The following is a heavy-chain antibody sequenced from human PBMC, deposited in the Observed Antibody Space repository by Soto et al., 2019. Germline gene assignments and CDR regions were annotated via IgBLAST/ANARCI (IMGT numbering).Heavy chain of an antibody. CDR1: GGSISSGGYY. J-gene: IGHJ4*02. CDR3: ARDTDYGHYGRGGIRY. V-gene: IGHV4-31*03. D-gene: IGHD4-17*01. CDR2: IYYSGST. Sequence: SETLSLTCTVSGGSISSGGYYWSWIRQHPGKGLEWIGYIYYSGSTYYNPSLKSRVTISVDTSKNQFSLKLSSVTAADTAVYYCARDTDYGHYGRGGIRYSGQATLVTVSS.